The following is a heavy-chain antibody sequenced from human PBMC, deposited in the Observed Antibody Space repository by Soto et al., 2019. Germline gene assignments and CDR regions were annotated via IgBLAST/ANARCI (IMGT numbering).Heavy chain of an antibody. CDR3: VKDLTPDGLWEFDY. V-gene: IGHV3-23*01. CDR1: GFPFSTYP. D-gene: IGHD1-26*01. J-gene: IGHJ4*02. Sequence: EVQLLESGGGLVQPGGPLRLSCVGSGFPFSTYPINWVRQTQGRGREWVSGIYGDVTKTHYADSVRGRFTISRDNTRNIVYLQMYSLRAEDTAIYYCVKDLTPDGLWEFDYWGQGTPVTVSS. CDR2: IYGDVTKT.